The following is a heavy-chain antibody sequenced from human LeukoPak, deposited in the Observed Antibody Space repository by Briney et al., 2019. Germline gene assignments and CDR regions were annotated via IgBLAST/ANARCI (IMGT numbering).Heavy chain of an antibody. CDR1: GGSIRSSNW. V-gene: IGHV4-4*02. Sequence: PSETLSLTCDVSGGSIRSSNWWSWVRQPPGKGLEWIGEIYHSGSINYNPSLKSRVTISVDKSKHQFSLKLSSVTAADTAVYDCARVSCGGGSCYHSRGWFDPWGQGTLVTVSS. D-gene: IGHD2-15*01. CDR3: ARVSCGGGSCYHSRGWFDP. CDR2: IYHSGSI. J-gene: IGHJ5*02.